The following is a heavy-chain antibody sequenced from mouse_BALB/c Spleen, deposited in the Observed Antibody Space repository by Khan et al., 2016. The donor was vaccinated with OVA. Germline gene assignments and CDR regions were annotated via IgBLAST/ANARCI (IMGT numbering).Heavy chain of an antibody. V-gene: IGHV5-6*01. CDR2: VSTGGSYT. CDR3: TRRAYYYDSEGFAY. Sequence: DVQVVESGGDLVKPGGSLKLSCAASGFTFSTYGMSWVRQAPDKRLEWVATVSTGGSYTYYPDSVKGRFTISRDNAKNTLYLQMSGLRTEETAMFDCTRRAYYYDSEGFAYWGQGTLVTVSA. J-gene: IGHJ3*01. D-gene: IGHD1-1*01. CDR1: GFTFSTYG.